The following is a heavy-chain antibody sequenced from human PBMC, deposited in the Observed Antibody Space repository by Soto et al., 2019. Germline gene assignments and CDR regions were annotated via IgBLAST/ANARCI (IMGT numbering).Heavy chain of an antibody. Sequence: QVYLVQSGAEVKKPGSSVKISCKASGGIFSSNTINWVRQAAGQGLEWMGGIIPLFGTANYAEKCQGSVTITSEKAAKTEYMELTRLRPEDTAVYYCASKAACGGDCYAFDSWGQGTLVTVSS. D-gene: IGHD2-21*02. CDR3: ASKAACGGDCYAFDS. CDR2: IIPLFGTA. CDR1: GGIFSSNT. J-gene: IGHJ4*02. V-gene: IGHV1-69*06.